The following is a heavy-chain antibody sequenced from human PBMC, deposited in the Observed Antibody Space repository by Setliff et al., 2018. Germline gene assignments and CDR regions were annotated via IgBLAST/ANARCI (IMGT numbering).Heavy chain of an antibody. Sequence: SVKVSCKASGDTFSTNVLSWVRQAPGQGLEWMGGIIPVFGTPNYAQKFQGRVTITADESTSTAYMELSSLRSDDTAMYYCARGGLHFWSGYYFSWGQGTPVTVSS. CDR1: GDTFSTNV. D-gene: IGHD3-3*02. CDR3: ARGGLHFWSGYYFS. V-gene: IGHV1-69*13. J-gene: IGHJ4*02. CDR2: IIPVFGTP.